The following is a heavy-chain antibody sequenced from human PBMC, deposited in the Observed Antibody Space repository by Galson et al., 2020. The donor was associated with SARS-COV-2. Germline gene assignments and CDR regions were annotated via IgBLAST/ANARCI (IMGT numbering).Heavy chain of an antibody. Sequence: SLKISCAASGFMFENYAMYWVRQAPGKGLELVSGINWNSDKIEYADFVKGRFTISRDNAKNSLFLQMNSLRDEDTAVYYCTKSMGGYWGCADDGFDMWGQGTMGTVS. J-gene: IGHJ3*02. V-gene: IGHV3-9*01. CDR3: TKSMGGYWGCADDGFDM. CDR1: GFMFENYA. D-gene: IGHD2-21*01. CDR2: INWNSDKI.